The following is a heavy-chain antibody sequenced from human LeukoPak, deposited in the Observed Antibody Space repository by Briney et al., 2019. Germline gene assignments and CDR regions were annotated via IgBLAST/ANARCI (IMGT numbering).Heavy chain of an antibody. Sequence: PGGSLRLSRAASGFTFSSYAMTWVRQAPGKGLDWASAISGSGGTTYSADSVRGRFTISRDNSKNTLYLQMNSLRAEDTAVYYCAKGLINDWSALEYWGQGTLVTVSS. V-gene: IGHV3-23*01. CDR1: GFTFSSYA. D-gene: IGHD3-9*01. CDR2: ISGSGGTT. CDR3: AKGLINDWSALEY. J-gene: IGHJ4*02.